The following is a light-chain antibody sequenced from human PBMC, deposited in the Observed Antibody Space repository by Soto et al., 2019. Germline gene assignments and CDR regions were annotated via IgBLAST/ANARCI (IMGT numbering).Light chain of an antibody. CDR2: EVS. J-gene: IGLJ1*01. V-gene: IGLV2-23*02. CDR1: SSDVGFYYL. Sequence: QSVLTQPASVSGSPGQSITISCTGTSSDVGFYYLVSWYQQHPGKAPKLIIYEVSERPSGGSNRFSGSKSGNTASLTISGLQAEDEADYYCCSYASSNTYVFGTGTKVTVL. CDR3: CSYASSNTYV.